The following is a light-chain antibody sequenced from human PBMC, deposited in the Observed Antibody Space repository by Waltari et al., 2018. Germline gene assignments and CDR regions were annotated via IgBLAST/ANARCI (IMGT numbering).Light chain of an antibody. J-gene: IGKJ4*01. CDR3: QQYGSSPRLS. Sequence: EIVLTQSPGTLSLSPGEGATLSCRASQSVSSSYLAWYQKTPGQAPRLLIYGTSNRATDIPDRFSGSGSGTDFTLTISRLEPEDFAVYYCQQYGSSPRLSFGGGTKVEIK. CDR2: GTS. CDR1: QSVSSSY. V-gene: IGKV3-20*01.